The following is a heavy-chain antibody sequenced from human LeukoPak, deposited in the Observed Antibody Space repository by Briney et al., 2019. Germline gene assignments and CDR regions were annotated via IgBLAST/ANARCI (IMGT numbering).Heavy chain of an antibody. J-gene: IGHJ1*01. CDR3: ANRGMGVVPAAQYFQH. CDR1: GFTFSSYS. CDR2: ISSSSSYI. D-gene: IGHD2-2*01. Sequence: PGGSLRLSCAASGFTFSSYSMNWVRQAPGKGLEWVSSISSSSSYIYYADSVKGRFTISRDNAKNSLYPQMNSLRAEDTAVYYCANRGMGVVPAAQYFQHWGQGTLVTVSS. V-gene: IGHV3-21*04.